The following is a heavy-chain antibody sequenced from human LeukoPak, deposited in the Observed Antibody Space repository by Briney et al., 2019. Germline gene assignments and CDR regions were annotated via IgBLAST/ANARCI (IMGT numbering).Heavy chain of an antibody. D-gene: IGHD5-24*01. CDR3: AKNYNSHDAFDI. J-gene: IGHJ3*02. V-gene: IGHV3-23*01. CDR1: GLTFSSHA. Sequence: GGSLRLSCAAPGLTFSSHAMTWVRQAPGKGLEWVSGISGSGGETFYADSVRGRFTISRDNSRNTLNLQMNSLRAEDTAVYYCAKNYNSHDAFDIWGRGTMVIVFS. CDR2: ISGSGGET.